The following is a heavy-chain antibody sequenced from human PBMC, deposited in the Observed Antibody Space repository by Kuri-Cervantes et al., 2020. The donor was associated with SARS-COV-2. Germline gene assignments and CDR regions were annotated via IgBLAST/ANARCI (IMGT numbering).Heavy chain of an antibody. CDR3: ARVGDGRCNDAFDI. D-gene: IGHD4-17*01. V-gene: IGHV1-69*10. Sequence: ASGRTFSSYAISWVRQAPGQGLEWMGGIIPILGIANYAQKFQGRVTITADKSTSTAYMELSSLRSEDTAVYYCARVGDGRCNDAFDIWGQGTMVTVSS. CDR1: GRTFSSYA. CDR2: IIPILGIA. J-gene: IGHJ3*02.